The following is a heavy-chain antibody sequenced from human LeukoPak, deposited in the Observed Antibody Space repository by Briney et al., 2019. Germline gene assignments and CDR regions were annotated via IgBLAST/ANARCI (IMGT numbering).Heavy chain of an antibody. J-gene: IGHJ5*02. V-gene: IGHV4-59*12. D-gene: IGHD6-13*01. Sequence: SETLSLTCNVSGGAISSYYWSWIRQPPGKGLEWIGYIYYSGSTYYNPSLKSRVTISVDTSKNQFSLKLSSVTAADTAVYYCARVAAVPYNWFDPWGQGTLVTVSS. CDR3: ARVAAVPYNWFDP. CDR2: IYYSGST. CDR1: GGAISSYY.